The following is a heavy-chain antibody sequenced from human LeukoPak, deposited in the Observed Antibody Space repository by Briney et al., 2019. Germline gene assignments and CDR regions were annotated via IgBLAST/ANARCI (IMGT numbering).Heavy chain of an antibody. CDR2: INPSGGST. Sequence: ASVKVSCKASGYTFTSYYMHWVRQAPGQGLDWMGIINPSGGSTSYAQKFQGRVTMTRDTSTSTVYMELSSLRSEDTAVYYCATGTDYGDYPPSFDYWGQGTLVTVSS. D-gene: IGHD4-17*01. CDR3: ATGTDYGDYPPSFDY. J-gene: IGHJ4*02. V-gene: IGHV1-46*01. CDR1: GYTFTSYY.